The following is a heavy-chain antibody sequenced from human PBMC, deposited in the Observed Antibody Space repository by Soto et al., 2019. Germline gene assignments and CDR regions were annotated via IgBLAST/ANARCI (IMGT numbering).Heavy chain of an antibody. D-gene: IGHD5-18*01. V-gene: IGHV4-59*01. CDR2: SYDSGST. CDR1: GGSISSYY. J-gene: IGHJ6*02. CDR3: AGGGNTALAYYFYGMDI. Sequence: QVQLQESGPGLVKPSETLSLTCTVSGGSISSYYWSWIRQPPGKGLEWIAYSYDSGSTSYSPSLQSRVTMSVDTSKNQFSLKLSSVTAADTAVSYCAGGGNTALAYYFYGMDIWGQGTTVTVSS.